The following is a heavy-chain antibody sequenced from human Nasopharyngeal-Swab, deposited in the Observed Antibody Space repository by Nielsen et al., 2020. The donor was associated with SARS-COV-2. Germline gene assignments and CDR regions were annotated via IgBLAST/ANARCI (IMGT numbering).Heavy chain of an antibody. CDR1: GFTFGDYA. D-gene: IGHD4-11*01. J-gene: IGHJ6*02. V-gene: IGHV3-49*03. Sequence: GESLKISCTASGFTFGDYAMSWFRQAPGKGLGWVGFIRSKAYGGTTEYAASVKGRFTISRDDSKSIAYLQMNSLKTEDTAVYYCTRGGTTVTPGYYYYGMDVWGQGTTVTVSS. CDR2: IRSKAYGGTT. CDR3: TRGGTTVTPGYYYYGMDV.